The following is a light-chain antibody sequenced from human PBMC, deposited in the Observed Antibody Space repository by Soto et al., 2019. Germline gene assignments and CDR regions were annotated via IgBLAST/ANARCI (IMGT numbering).Light chain of an antibody. V-gene: IGKV3-20*01. CDR2: GAS. CDR3: QLFGSSPRFT. J-gene: IGKJ3*01. CDR1: QSVSNNF. Sequence: EIVLTQSPGTLSLSPGQRATLACRASQSVSNNFLAWYQQKAGQAPRLLIYGASSRATGIPDRFSGSGSGTDFTLTISRLEPEDFAVYYCQLFGSSPRFTFGPGNKVDI.